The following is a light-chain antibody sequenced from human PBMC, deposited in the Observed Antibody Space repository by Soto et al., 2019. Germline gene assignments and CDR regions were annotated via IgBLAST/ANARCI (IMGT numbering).Light chain of an antibody. Sequence: EKVMTQSPAALSVSPWERATLSCRASQSVNSNLAWYQQKPGQAPRLLLYGASTRATGIPARFSGSASGTEFTLTISSLQSEDSAVYYCQQYNDWPLTFGGGTKVEIK. CDR1: QSVNSN. CDR3: QQYNDWPLT. CDR2: GAS. J-gene: IGKJ4*01. V-gene: IGKV3-15*01.